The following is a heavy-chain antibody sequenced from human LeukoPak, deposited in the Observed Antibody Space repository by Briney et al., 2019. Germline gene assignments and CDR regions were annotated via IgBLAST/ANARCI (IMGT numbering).Heavy chain of an antibody. CDR2: INHSGST. V-gene: IGHV4-34*01. Sequence: SETLSLTCAVYGGSFSGYYWSWIRQPPGKGLEWIGEINHSGSTNYNPSLKSRVTISVDTSKNQFSLKLSSVTAADTAVYYCARGLRAHDYGSDYWGQGTLVTVSS. CDR1: GGSFSGYY. J-gene: IGHJ4*02. CDR3: ARGLRAHDYGSDY. D-gene: IGHD4-17*01.